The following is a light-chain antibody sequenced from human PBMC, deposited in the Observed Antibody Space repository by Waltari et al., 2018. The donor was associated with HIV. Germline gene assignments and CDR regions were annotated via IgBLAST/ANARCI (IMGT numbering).Light chain of an antibody. Sequence: EIVLTQSPGTLSLSPGGKATLSCRASQSVTSNYLAWYQQKPGQAPSLLIFGASTRATGIPDRFSGSGSGTDFTLTIGRLEPEDFAVYYCQQYGRSPGTFGQGTKVEIK. CDR2: GAS. V-gene: IGKV3-20*01. J-gene: IGKJ1*01. CDR1: QSVTSNY. CDR3: QQYGRSPGT.